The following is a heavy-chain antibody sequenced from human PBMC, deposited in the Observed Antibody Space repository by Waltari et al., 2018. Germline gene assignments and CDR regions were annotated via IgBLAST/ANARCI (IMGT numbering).Heavy chain of an antibody. V-gene: IGHV4-34*01. CDR3: ARALGFGSSSGRIDF. CDR2: INHSGSA. Sequence: QVQLQQWGAGLLKPSETLSLTCAVHGGPFSGYYWGWIRHPPGTGLEWIGEINHSGSANYNPSLKSRVTISVDTSKNQFSLKLSSVTAADTAVYYCARALGFGSSSGRIDFWGQGTLVTVSS. J-gene: IGHJ4*02. D-gene: IGHD1-26*01. CDR1: GGPFSGYY.